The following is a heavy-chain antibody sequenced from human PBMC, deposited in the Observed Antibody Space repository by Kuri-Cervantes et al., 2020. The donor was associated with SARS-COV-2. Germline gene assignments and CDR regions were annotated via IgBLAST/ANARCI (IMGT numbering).Heavy chain of an antibody. CDR3: AKDYYYDSSGYPRVVVDY. D-gene: IGHD3-22*01. V-gene: IGHV3-33*06. J-gene: IGHJ4*02. CDR1: GFTFSSYA. Sequence: GESLKISCAASGFTFSSYAMHWVRQAPGKGLEWVAVIWYDGSNKYHADSVKGRFTISRDNSKNTLYLQMNSLRAEDTAVYYCAKDYYYDSSGYPRVVVDYWGQGTLVTVSS. CDR2: IWYDGSNK.